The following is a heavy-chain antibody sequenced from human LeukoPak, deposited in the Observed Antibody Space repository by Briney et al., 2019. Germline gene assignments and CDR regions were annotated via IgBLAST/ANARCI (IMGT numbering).Heavy chain of an antibody. D-gene: IGHD6-13*01. CDR2: ISAYNGNT. V-gene: IGHV1-18*01. CDR1: GGTFSSYG. Sequence: ASVKVSCKASGGTFSSYGISWVRQAPGQGLEWMGWISAYNGNTNYAQKLQGRVTMTTDTSTSTAYMELRSLRSDDTAVYYCAREGSSWYEFGYWGQGTLVTVSS. CDR3: AREGSSWYEFGY. J-gene: IGHJ4*02.